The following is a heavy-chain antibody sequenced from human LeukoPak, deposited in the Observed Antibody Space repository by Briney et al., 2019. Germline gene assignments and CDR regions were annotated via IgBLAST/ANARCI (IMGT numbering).Heavy chain of an antibody. CDR2: IYHSGST. CDR3: ASTSKYIGSGRDDSFDI. D-gene: IGHD3-10*01. V-gene: IGHV4-30-2*05. J-gene: IGHJ3*02. Sequence: PSQTLSLTCAVSGGSISSGGYSWSWIRQPPGKGLEWIGYIYHSGSTYYNPSLKSRVSISVDTSKSQFSLKMSSVTAADTAVYYCASTSKYIGSGRDDSFDIWGQGTMVTVSS. CDR1: GGSISSGGYS.